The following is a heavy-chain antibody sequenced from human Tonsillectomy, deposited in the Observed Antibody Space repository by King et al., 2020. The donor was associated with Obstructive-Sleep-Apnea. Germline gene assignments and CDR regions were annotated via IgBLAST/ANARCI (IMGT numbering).Heavy chain of an antibody. CDR2: VDPSDSYT. Sequence: QLVQSGAEVKKPGESLRISCKGSGYSFTSYWISWVRQMPGKGLEWMGRVDPSDSYTNYSPSFQGLVTISADKSSSTAYLQWSSLKASDTAIYYCARPHITMLRGEPHYYGMDVWGQGTTVTVSS. CDR1: GYSFTSYW. V-gene: IGHV5-10-1*01. J-gene: IGHJ6*02. CDR3: ARPHITMLRGEPHYYGMDV. D-gene: IGHD3-10*01.